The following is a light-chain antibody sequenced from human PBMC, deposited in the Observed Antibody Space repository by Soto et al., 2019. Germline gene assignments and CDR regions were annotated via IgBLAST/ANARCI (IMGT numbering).Light chain of an antibody. CDR1: QSLSSTY. Sequence: EIVLTQSPGTLSLPPGERATLSCRASQSLSSTYLAWYQQKPGQAPRLLIYDASSRATGIPDRFSGSGSGTDFTLTISRLEPEDFAVYYCQQYGGSSTFGQGTKVDIK. CDR2: DAS. J-gene: IGKJ1*01. V-gene: IGKV3-20*01. CDR3: QQYGGSST.